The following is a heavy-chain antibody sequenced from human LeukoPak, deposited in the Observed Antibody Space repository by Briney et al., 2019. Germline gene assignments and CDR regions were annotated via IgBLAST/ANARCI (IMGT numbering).Heavy chain of an antibody. J-gene: IGHJ4*02. CDR3: ARGFSYYDSSGYSDFDY. V-gene: IGHV4-39*07. D-gene: IGHD3-22*01. CDR1: GGSISSSSYY. Sequence: PSETLSLTCTVSGGSISSSSYYWGWIRQPPGKGLEWIGYIYYSGSTYYNPSLKSRVTISVDTSKNQFSLKLSSVTAADTAVYYCARGFSYYDSSGYSDFDYWGQGTLVTVSS. CDR2: IYYSGST.